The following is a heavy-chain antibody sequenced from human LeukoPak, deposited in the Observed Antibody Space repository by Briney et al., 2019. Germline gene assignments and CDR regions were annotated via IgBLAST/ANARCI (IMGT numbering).Heavy chain of an antibody. D-gene: IGHD3-10*01. CDR3: ARVGDHFHWYLDL. V-gene: IGHV3-53*01. Sequence: PGGSLRLSCAASGFTVSTNYMNWARQAPGKGLEWVSILYSGSDTYYADSVKGRFTISRDSSKNILSLQMNNLRAEDTAVYYCARVGDHFHWYLDLWGRGTLVTVSS. CDR1: GFTVSTNY. J-gene: IGHJ2*01. CDR2: LYSGSDT.